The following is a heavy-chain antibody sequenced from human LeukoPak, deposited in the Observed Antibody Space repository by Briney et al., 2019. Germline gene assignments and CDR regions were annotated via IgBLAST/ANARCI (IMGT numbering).Heavy chain of an antibody. V-gene: IGHV3-48*03. D-gene: IGHD2/OR15-2a*01. CDR2: ISSSGSTI. J-gene: IGHJ4*02. CDR3: ARDTTLVGPDDY. CDR1: GFTFSSYE. Sequence: GGSLRLSXAASGFTFSSYEMNWVRQAPGKGLEWVSYISSSGSTIYYADSVKGRFTISRDNAKNSLCLQMNSLRAEDTAVYYCARDTTLVGPDDYWGQGTLVTVSS.